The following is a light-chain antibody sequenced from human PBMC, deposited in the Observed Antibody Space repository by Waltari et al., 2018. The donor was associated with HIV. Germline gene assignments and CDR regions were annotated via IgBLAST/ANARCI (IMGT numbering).Light chain of an antibody. CDR2: DDS. Sequence: SYELTQHPSVSVAPGQAARNICGGNNIGSKREHWYQQRPGQAPVLVVYDDSDRPPGIPERFSGSNSGNTATLTISRGEAGDDVDYYCQVWDSSSDHYVFGTGTKVTVL. J-gene: IGLJ1*01. V-gene: IGLV3-21*02. CDR1: NIGSKR. CDR3: QVWDSSSDHYV.